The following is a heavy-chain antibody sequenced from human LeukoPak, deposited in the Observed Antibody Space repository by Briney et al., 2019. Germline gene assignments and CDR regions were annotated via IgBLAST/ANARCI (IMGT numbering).Heavy chain of an antibody. CDR2: IRYDGSNK. Sequence: SGGSLRLSCAASGFTFSSYGMHWVRQAPGKGLEWVAFIRYDGSNKYYADSVKGRFTISRDNSKNTLYLQMNSLRAEDTAVYYCARDGYNPALYYMDVWGKGTTVTVSS. CDR3: ARDGYNPALYYMDV. J-gene: IGHJ6*03. V-gene: IGHV3-30*02. CDR1: GFTFSSYG. D-gene: IGHD5-24*01.